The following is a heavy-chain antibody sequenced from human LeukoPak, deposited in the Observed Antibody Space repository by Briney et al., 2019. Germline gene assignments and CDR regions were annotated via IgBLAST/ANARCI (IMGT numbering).Heavy chain of an antibody. D-gene: IGHD2-15*01. V-gene: IGHV3-9*01. CDR1: GFTFEDYT. J-gene: IGHJ4*02. CDR3: AKDIGIVVVTTTITYFDY. Sequence: QPGRSLILSCAASGFTFEDYTMHWVRQAPGKGLEWVSSITWNSGAVGYADSVRGRFTVSRDNAKKSLYLQMNSLRAEDTAFYYCAKDIGIVVVTTTITYFDYWGQGTLVTVSS. CDR2: ITWNSGAV.